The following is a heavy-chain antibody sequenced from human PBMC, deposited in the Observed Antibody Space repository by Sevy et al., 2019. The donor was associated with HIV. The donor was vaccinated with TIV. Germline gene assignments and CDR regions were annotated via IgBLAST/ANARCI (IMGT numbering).Heavy chain of an antibody. CDR1: GFTFSSYV. Sequence: GGSLRLSCAASGFTFSSYVMHWVRQAPGKGLEWVADISYDGSNKYYADSVKGRFTISRDNSKNTLYLQMNSLRAEDTAVYYCAKDYVWGSYLFYYYGMDVWGQGTTVTVSS. J-gene: IGHJ6*02. CDR3: AKDYVWGSYLFYYYGMDV. D-gene: IGHD3-16*01. V-gene: IGHV3-30*18. CDR2: ISYDGSNK.